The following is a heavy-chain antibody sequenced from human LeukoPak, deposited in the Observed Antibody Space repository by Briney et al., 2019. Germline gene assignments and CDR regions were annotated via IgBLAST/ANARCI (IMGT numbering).Heavy chain of an antibody. CDR3: ARVFQDAFDI. V-gene: IGHV4-39*07. CDR1: GGSVSSSGYY. J-gene: IGHJ3*02. CDR2: IYHSGNI. Sequence: SETLSLTCTVSGGSVSSSGYYWGWIRQPPGKGLEWIGSIYHSGNIYYNPSLKSRVTISVDRSKNQFSLNLSSVTAADTAVYYCARVFQDAFDIWGQGTMVTVSS.